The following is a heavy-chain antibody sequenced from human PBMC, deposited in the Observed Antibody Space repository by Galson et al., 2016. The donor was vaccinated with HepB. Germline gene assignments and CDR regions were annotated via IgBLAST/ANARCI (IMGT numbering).Heavy chain of an antibody. CDR1: GFTFSTYA. D-gene: IGHD3-3*01. J-gene: IGHJ5*02. V-gene: IGHV3-23*01. CDR3: AKGWSGPDP. CDR2: ISSTSHST. Sequence: SLRLSCAASGFTFSTYAMSWVRQAPGQGLEWVSAISSTSHSTYYADSVKGRFTISRDNAKNTLFLQMDSLKTDDTAVYYCAKGWSGPDPGGQGTLVTVSS.